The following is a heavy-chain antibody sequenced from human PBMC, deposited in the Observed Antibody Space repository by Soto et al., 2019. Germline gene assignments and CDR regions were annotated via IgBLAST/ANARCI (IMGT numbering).Heavy chain of an antibody. V-gene: IGHV3-30-3*01. J-gene: IGHJ6*02. CDR3: ATDRAVAAHPPSYYYYYGMDV. CDR2: ISYDGSNK. Sequence: KGLEWVAVISYDGSNKYYADSVKGRFTISRDNSKNTLYLQMNSLRAEDTAVYYCATDRAVAAHPPSYYYYYGMDVWGQGTTVIGFS. D-gene: IGHD6-19*01.